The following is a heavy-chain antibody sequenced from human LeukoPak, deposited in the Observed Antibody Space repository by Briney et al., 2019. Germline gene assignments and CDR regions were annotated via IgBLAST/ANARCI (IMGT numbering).Heavy chain of an antibody. CDR2: FDPEDGET. CDR1: GYTLTELS. CDR3: ALGLYSNYVYDY. J-gene: IGHJ4*02. V-gene: IGHV1-24*01. Sequence: ASAKVSCKVSGYTLTELSMHWVRQAPGKGLEWMGGFDPEDGETIYAQKFQGRVTMTEDTSTDTAYMELSSLRSEDTAVYYCALGLYSNYVYDYWGQGTLVTVSS. D-gene: IGHD4-11*01.